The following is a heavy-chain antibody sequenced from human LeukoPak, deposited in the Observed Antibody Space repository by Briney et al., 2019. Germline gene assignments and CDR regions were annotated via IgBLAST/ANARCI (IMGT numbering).Heavy chain of an antibody. CDR1: GFVFSNHW. V-gene: IGHV3-7*01. CDR2: INERGSET. CDR3: AKDYSFTNFN. D-gene: IGHD2-15*01. Sequence: GGSLRLSCAASGFVFSNHWMTWVRQAPGKGLEWVANINERGSETYYADYVKGGFTISRDNTKKSLFLQLNSLGVENTATYYCAKDYSFTNFNWGQGTLVTVSS. J-gene: IGHJ4*02.